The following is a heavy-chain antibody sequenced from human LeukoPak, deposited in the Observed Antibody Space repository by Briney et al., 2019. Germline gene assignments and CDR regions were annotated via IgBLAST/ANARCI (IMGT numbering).Heavy chain of an antibody. CDR2: ISGSASSASST. V-gene: IGHV3-23*01. D-gene: IGHD6-13*01. CDR3: AKSPEQQLVWRGWFDP. Sequence: GGSLRLSCAASGFTFSNYAMSWVRQAPGKGLEWVSAISGSASSASSTYYADSVKGRFTISRDNFKNTLYLQMNSLRAEDTAVYYCAKSPEQQLVWRGWFDPWGQGTLVTVSS. CDR1: GFTFSNYA. J-gene: IGHJ5*02.